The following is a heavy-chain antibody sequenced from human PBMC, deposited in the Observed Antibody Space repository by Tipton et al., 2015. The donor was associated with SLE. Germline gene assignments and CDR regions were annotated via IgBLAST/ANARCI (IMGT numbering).Heavy chain of an antibody. Sequence: SLRLSCTASGFTFSSYSMNWVRQAPGKGLEWVSSISSSSSHIYYADSVKGRLTISRDNAKNSLYLQMNSLRVEDTAVYYCARGRRDYIVVQPPEDYWGQGALVTVSS. J-gene: IGHJ4*02. CDR1: GFTFSSYS. D-gene: IGHD2-2*01. V-gene: IGHV3-21*01. CDR2: ISSSSSHI. CDR3: ARGRRDYIVVQPPEDY.